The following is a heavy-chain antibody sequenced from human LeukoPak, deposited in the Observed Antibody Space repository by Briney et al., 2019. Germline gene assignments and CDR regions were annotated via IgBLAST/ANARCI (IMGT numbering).Heavy chain of an antibody. CDR1: GFTFSDYW. V-gene: IGHV3-7*02. CDR2: IHRDGSDK. CDR3: AKNRTAHDY. Sequence: PGGSLRLSCAASGFTFSDYWMTWVRQAPGKGLEWVANIHRDGSDKYYVDSVKGRFTISRDNAKNSLYLQMSSLRGEDTAAYYCAKNRTAHDYWGQGTLVTVSS. J-gene: IGHJ4*02. D-gene: IGHD5-18*01.